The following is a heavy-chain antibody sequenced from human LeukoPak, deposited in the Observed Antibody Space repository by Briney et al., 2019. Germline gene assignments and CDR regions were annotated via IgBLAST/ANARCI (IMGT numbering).Heavy chain of an antibody. CDR1: GYSFVGYG. CDR2: FNPENGNT. Sequence: VASVKVSCKASGYSFVGYGITWVRQAPGQGPEWMGWFNPENGNTNYAQKVQGRVTMTADTSTSTSYMELRSLRSEDTAVYYCARSIPLWKDLRRDWFDPWGQGTQVTVSS. J-gene: IGHJ5*02. CDR3: ARSIPLWKDLRRDWFDP. V-gene: IGHV1-18*01. D-gene: IGHD1-1*01.